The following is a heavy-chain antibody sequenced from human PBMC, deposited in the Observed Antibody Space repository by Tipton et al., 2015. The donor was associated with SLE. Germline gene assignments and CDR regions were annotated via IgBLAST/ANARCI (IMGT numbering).Heavy chain of an antibody. CDR2: IYSGGST. J-gene: IGHJ2*01. CDR1: GFTFSSYA. CDR3: AKVPAGYSGDFYWYFDL. V-gene: IGHV3-23*03. Sequence: GSLRLSCAASGFTFSSYAMSWVRQAPGKGLEWVSVIYSGGSTYYADSVKGRFTISRDNSKNTLYLQMNSLRAEDTAVYYCAKVPAGYSGDFYWYFDLWGRGTLVTVSS. D-gene: IGHD4-17*01.